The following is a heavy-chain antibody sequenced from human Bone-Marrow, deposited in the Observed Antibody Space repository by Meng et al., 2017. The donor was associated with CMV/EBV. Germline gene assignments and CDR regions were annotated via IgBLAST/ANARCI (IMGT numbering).Heavy chain of an antibody. V-gene: IGHV3-48*03. Sequence: GGSLRLSCAASGFTFSSYEMNWVRQAPGKGLEWVSYISSSGSTIYYADSVKGRFTISRDNAKNSLYLQMNGLRAEDTAVYYCAGGRLIGLAEYWGQGTLVTVSS. J-gene: IGHJ4*02. D-gene: IGHD2/OR15-2a*01. CDR3: AGGRLIGLAEY. CDR1: GFTFSSYE. CDR2: ISSSGSTI.